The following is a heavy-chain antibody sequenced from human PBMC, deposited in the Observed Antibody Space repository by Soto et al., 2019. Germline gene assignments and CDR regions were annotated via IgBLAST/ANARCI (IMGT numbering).Heavy chain of an antibody. J-gene: IGHJ6*02. V-gene: IGHV4-34*01. CDR1: GGSFSGYY. D-gene: IGHD2-2*01. CDR3: ARGPVVPARDGSYYYYGMDV. Sequence: SETLSLTCAVYGGSFSGYYWSWIRQPPGKGLEWIGEINHSGSTNYNPSLKSRVTISVDTSKNKFSLKLSSVTAADTAVYYCARGPVVPARDGSYYYYGMDVWGQGTTVTVSS. CDR2: INHSGST.